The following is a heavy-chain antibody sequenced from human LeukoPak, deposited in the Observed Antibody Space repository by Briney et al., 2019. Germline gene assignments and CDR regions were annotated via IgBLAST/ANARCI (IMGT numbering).Heavy chain of an antibody. D-gene: IGHD3-9*01. CDR1: GFTFSSYAGFTFSSYA. CDR3: AKANYDVLTGYSYWYFDL. J-gene: IGHJ2*01. V-gene: IGHV3-23*01. CDR2: TSDSGGST. Sequence: SGGSLRLSCAASGFTFSSYAGFTFSSYAMSWVRQAPGKGLEWVPATSDSGGSTYYADSVKGRFTISRDNSKNTLYLQMNSLGAEDTAMYYCAKANYDVLTGYSYWYFDLWGRGTLVTVSS.